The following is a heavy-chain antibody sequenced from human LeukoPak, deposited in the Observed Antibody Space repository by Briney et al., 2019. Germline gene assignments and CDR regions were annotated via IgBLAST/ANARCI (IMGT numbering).Heavy chain of an antibody. D-gene: IGHD6-19*01. CDR2: IYTSGST. CDR1: GGSISSYY. V-gene: IGHV4-4*07. CDR3: ARDFMAGYSSGWSDY. Sequence: PSETLFLTCTVSGGSISSYYWSWIRQPAGKGLEWIGRIYTSGSTNYNPSLKSRVTMSVDTSKNQFSLKLSSVTAADTAVYYCARDFMAGYSSGWSDYWGQGTLVTVSS. J-gene: IGHJ4*02.